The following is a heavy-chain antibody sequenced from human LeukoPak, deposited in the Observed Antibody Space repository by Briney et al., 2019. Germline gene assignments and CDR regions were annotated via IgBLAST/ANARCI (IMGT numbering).Heavy chain of an antibody. V-gene: IGHV4-39*01. Sequence: SETLSLTCTVSGGSISSSTYYWAWIRQPPGKVLEYIGNIYYSGSTYYNPSLKSRVTISVDTSKNQFSLKLTSVIAADTAVYYCARHQEENSGTYYRAFHFWGLGTMVTVSS. CDR1: GGSISSSTYY. CDR3: ARHQEENSGTYYRAFHF. CDR2: IYYSGST. J-gene: IGHJ3*01. D-gene: IGHD1-26*01.